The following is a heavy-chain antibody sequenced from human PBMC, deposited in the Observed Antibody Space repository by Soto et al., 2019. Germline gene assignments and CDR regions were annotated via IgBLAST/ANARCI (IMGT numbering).Heavy chain of an antibody. D-gene: IGHD2-15*01. CDR1: GFTLSNYC. J-gene: IGHJ4*02. CDR2: IKSDGSEK. CDR3: ARGRQVAV. V-gene: IGHV3-7*02. Sequence: EVQLVESGGGLVLPGGSLRLSCVASGFTLSNYCMTWVRQAPGKGLEWVANIKSDGSEKNYVDSVKGRFTISRDNANNSVSLQLNSLRVEDTGIYYCARGRQVAVWGQGTLVIVSS.